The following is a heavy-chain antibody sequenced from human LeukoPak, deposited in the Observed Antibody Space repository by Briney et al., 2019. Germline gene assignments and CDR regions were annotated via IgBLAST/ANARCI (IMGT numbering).Heavy chain of an antibody. CDR2: ISAYDGDT. V-gene: IGHV1-18*01. CDR3: ARHGSVPGDY. J-gene: IGHJ4*02. D-gene: IGHD4-17*01. CDR1: GYTFNNFG. Sequence: ASVKVSCKASGYTFNNFGITWVRQAPGQGLEWMGWISAYDGDTRYAQKIEGRFFMTTDTSTSTAYMELRSLRPDDTAVYFCARHGSVPGDYWGQGTRVTVSS.